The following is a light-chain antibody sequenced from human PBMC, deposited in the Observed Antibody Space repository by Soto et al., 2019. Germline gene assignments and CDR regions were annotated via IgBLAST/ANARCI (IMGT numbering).Light chain of an antibody. CDR1: QSISAW. CDR2: KAS. CDR3: QQYNDYSWT. Sequence: DIQMTQSPSTLSASVGDRVSINCRASQSISAWLAWYQQKPGKAPRLLIYKASTLEIGVPSGFSGSGSETEFTLTISSLQPDDVATYYCQQYNDYSWTFGQGTKVDIK. V-gene: IGKV1-5*03. J-gene: IGKJ1*01.